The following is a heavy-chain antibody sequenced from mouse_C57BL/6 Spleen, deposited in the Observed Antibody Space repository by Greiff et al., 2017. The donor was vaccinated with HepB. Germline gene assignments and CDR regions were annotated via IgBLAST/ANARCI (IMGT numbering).Heavy chain of an antibody. Sequence: EVQLQESEGGLVQPGSSMKLSCTASGFTFSDYYMAWVRQVPEKGLEWVANINYDGSSTYYLDSLKSRFIISRDNAKNILYLQMSSLKSEDTATYYCARGYYFDYWGQGTTLTVSS. V-gene: IGHV5-16*01. CDR2: INYDGSST. CDR3: ARGYYFDY. J-gene: IGHJ2*01. CDR1: GFTFSDYY.